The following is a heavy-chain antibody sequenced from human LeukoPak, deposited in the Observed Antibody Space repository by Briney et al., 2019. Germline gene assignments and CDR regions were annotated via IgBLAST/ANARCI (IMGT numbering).Heavy chain of an antibody. CDR1: GGSISSYY. CDR2: IYYSGST. V-gene: IGHV4-59*01. CDR3: ARGPGYCSSTSCYGAGWLDY. J-gene: IGHJ4*02. D-gene: IGHD2-2*01. Sequence: SETLSLTCTVSGGSISSYYWSWIRQPPGKGLEWIGYIYYSGSTNYNPSLKSRVTISVDTSKNQLSLKLSSVTAADTAVYYCARGPGYCSSTSCYGAGWLDYWGQGTLVTVSS.